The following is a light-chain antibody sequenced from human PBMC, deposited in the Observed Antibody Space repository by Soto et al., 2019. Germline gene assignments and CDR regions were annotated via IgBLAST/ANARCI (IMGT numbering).Light chain of an antibody. V-gene: IGKV3-11*01. CDR3: QQRSNWSS. J-gene: IGKJ1*01. CDR1: QSVSSY. CDR2: DAS. Sequence: EIVLTQSPATLSLSPGERATLSCRASQSVSSYLAWYQQKPGQAPRLLIYDASNRATGIPARFSGSGSGTDFTLTISSLEPGDFAVYYCQQRSNWSSFGQGTKVDIK.